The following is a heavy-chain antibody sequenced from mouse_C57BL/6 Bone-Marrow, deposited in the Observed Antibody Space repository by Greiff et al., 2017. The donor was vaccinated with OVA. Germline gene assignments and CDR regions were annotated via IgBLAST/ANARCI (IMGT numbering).Heavy chain of an antibody. CDR2: IRNKPNGSTT. CDR3: ARYKGRVAVDYFDY. V-gene: IGHV7-3*01. J-gene: IGHJ2*01. D-gene: IGHD1-1*01. CDR1: GFTFTNYY. Sequence: EVQVVESGGGLVQPGDSLSLSCAASGFTFTNYYMSWVRQPPGKALEWLAFIRNKPNGSTTAYSASVKGRFTISRDNSQSILYLQMNALRAEDSATYYCARYKGRVAVDYFDYWGQGTALTVSS.